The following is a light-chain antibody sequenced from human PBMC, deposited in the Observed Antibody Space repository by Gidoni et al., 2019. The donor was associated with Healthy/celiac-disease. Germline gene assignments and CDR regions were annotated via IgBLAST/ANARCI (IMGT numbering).Light chain of an antibody. CDR1: QSVLYSSNNKNY. V-gene: IGKV4-1*01. J-gene: IGKJ5*01. CDR2: WAS. Sequence: DIVMTQSPDSLAVSLGERATINCKSSQSVLYSSNNKNYLAWYQQKPGQPPKLLIYWASTRESGVPDRFSGSGSGTDFTLTISSLQAEDVAVYYCHSFFLGTFGQGTRLEIK. CDR3: HSFFLGT.